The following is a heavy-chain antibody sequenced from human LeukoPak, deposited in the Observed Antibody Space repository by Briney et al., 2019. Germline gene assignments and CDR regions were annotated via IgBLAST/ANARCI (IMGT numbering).Heavy chain of an antibody. D-gene: IGHD6-13*01. V-gene: IGHV1-18*01. CDR2: ISAYNGNT. J-gene: IGHJ4*02. CDR3: ARAPRYSSSWYKAY. Sequence: RASVKVSCKASGYTFTSYGISWVRQAPGQGLEWMGWISAYNGNTNYAQKLQGRVTMTTDTSTSTAYMELRSLRSDDTAVYYCARAPRYSSSWYKAYWGQGTLVTVSS. CDR1: GYTFTSYG.